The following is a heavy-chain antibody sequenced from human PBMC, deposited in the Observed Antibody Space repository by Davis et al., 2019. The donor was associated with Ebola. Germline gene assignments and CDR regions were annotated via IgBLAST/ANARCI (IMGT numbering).Heavy chain of an antibody. D-gene: IGHD5-24*01. CDR2: ISAYNGNT. V-gene: IGHV1-18*01. Sequence: ASVKVSCKASGYTFTSYGISWVRQAPGQGLEWMGWISAYNGNTNYAQKLQGRVTMTTNTSTSTAYMELRSLRSDDTAVYYCARDPNRRDGYNSFDYWGQGTLVTVSS. CDR3: ARDPNRRDGYNSFDY. J-gene: IGHJ4*02. CDR1: GYTFTSYG.